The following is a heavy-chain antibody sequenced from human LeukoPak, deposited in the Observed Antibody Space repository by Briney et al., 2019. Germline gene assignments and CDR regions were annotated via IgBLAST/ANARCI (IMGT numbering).Heavy chain of an antibody. J-gene: IGHJ4*02. CDR3: ARDWGSWSLDY. D-gene: IGHD6-13*01. CDR1: GYTFTTYA. CDR2: ISVGNGNT. V-gene: IGHV1-3*01. Sequence: ASVKVSCKASGYTFTTYAMHWVRQAPGQRLEWMGWISVGNGNTKYSQKFQGRVTMTRDTSASTAYMELSSLRSVDTAVYYCARDWGSWSLDYWGQGTLVTVSS.